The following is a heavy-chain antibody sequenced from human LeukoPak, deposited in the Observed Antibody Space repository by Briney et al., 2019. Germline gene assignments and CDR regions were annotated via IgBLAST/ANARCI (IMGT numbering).Heavy chain of an antibody. CDR3: ARYGGGWYGNNWFDP. D-gene: IGHD6-19*01. CDR1: DYSISSGYY. J-gene: IGHJ5*02. CDR2: IYHSGTT. Sequence: SETLSLTCAVSDYSISSGYYWGWIRQPPGKGLEWIGSIYHSGTTNYNPSLKSRVTMSVDTSKNQFSLKLSSVTAADTAVYYCARYGGGWYGNNWFDPWGQGTLVTVSS. V-gene: IGHV4-38-2*01.